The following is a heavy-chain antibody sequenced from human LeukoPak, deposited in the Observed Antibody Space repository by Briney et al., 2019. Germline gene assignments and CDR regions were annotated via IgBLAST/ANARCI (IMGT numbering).Heavy chain of an antibody. Sequence: SGPALVKPTQTLTLTCTFSGFSLRTSGMRLSWIRQPPGKALEWLARIDWDDDKFYSTSLKTRLTISKDISKSQVVFTMTSMDPLDTAPYYWERGGGANTDYWGQGILVTVSS. D-gene: IGHD3-16*01. CDR3: ERGGGANTDY. CDR1: GFSLRTSGMR. V-gene: IGHV2-70*04. CDR2: IDWDDDK. J-gene: IGHJ4*02.